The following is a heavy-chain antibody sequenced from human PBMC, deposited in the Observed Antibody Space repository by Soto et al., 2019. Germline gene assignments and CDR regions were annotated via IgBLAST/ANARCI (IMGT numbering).Heavy chain of an antibody. CDR3: ARDPGYRNGMDV. V-gene: IGHV3-66*01. CDR2: VYSGGTT. D-gene: IGHD5-18*01. CDR1: GFTVSSDY. Sequence: EVQLVESGGGLVQPGRSLRLSCAASGFTVSSDYMTWVRQAPGKGLEWLSTVYSGGTTYYADSVKGRFIISRDNSKNTLFLQMNNLRVEDTAMYYCARDPGYRNGMDVWGQGTTVTVSS. J-gene: IGHJ6*02.